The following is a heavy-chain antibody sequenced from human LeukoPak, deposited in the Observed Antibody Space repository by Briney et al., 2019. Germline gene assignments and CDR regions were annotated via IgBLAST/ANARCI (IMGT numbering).Heavy chain of an antibody. CDR2: IYYSAST. CDR1: GGSISSSSYY. D-gene: IGHD3-22*01. J-gene: IGHJ3*02. V-gene: IGHV4-39*01. Sequence: PSETLSLTCTVSGGSISSSSYYWGWIRQPPGKGLEWIGSIYYSASTYYNPSLKSRVTISVDTSKNQFSLKLSSVTAADTAVYYCARHVDYYDSSGYYPGAFDIWGQGTMVTVSS. CDR3: ARHVDYYDSSGYYPGAFDI.